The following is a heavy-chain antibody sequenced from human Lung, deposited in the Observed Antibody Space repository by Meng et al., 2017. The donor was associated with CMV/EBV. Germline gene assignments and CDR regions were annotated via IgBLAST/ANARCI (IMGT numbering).Heavy chain of an antibody. J-gene: IGHJ4*02. CDR3: ARDLEY. CDR1: GGSISSSTYY. D-gene: IGHD1-1*01. V-gene: IGHV4-39*07. CDR2: LYDSGST. Sequence: PRQASGPGLVRPPETLSLTCSVSGGSISSSTYYWAWIRQPPGKGLEWIGSLYDSGSTYYHPSLKSRVTISVDTSKTHFSLKLRSVTAADTAVYYCARDLEYWGQGTLVTVSS.